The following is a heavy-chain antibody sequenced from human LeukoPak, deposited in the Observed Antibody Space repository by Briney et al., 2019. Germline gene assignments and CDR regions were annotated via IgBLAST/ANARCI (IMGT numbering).Heavy chain of an antibody. CDR3: AKDRNTYFDY. V-gene: IGHV3-30*02. D-gene: IGHD2/OR15-2a*01. CDR2: IQYDGGNE. J-gene: IGHJ4*02. Sequence: GGSLRLSCAASGFIFSSYGMHWVRQGPGKGLEWVAFIQYDGGNEYYADSVKGRFTISRDNSKNTLYLQMNSLRAEDTAVYYCAKDRNTYFDYWGQGTLVTVSS. CDR1: GFIFSSYG.